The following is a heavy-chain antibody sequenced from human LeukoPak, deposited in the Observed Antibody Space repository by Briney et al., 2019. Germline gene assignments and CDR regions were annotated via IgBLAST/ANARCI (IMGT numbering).Heavy chain of an antibody. CDR3: ARGTYYDFWSGYYDDAFDI. Sequence: SETLSLTCTVSGGSISSYYWSWIRQPAGKGPEWIGRIYTSGSTNYNPSLKSRVTMSVDTSKNQFSLKLSSVTAADTAVYYCARGTYYDFWSGYYDDAFDIWGQGTMVTVSS. CDR2: IYTSGST. D-gene: IGHD3-3*01. CDR1: GGSISSYY. V-gene: IGHV4-4*07. J-gene: IGHJ3*02.